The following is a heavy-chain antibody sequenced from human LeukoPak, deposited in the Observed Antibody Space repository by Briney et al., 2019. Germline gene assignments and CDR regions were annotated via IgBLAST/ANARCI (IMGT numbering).Heavy chain of an antibody. CDR3: AKDGVVRGLGPYYFDS. V-gene: IGHV3-23*01. J-gene: IGHJ4*02. CDR2: ISYSGGTT. Sequence: PGGSLRLSCASSGFTFTSYAVSWVRQAPGKGLEWVSTISYSGGTTYHTDSVKGWFTISRDISKNTVYLQMNSLKAEDTAVYYCAKDGVVRGLGPYYFDSWGQGSLVTVSS. CDR1: GFTFTSYA. D-gene: IGHD3-10*01.